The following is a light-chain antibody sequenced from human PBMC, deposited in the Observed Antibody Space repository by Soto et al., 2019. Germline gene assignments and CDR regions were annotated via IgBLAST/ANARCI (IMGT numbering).Light chain of an antibody. CDR1: HTITTW. J-gene: IGKJ1*01. Sequence: DVRVTQSPATLSASVGDRVTITCRASHTITTWMAWYQQKPGKAPKLLVYDASTLQSGVATRFSGSGSGTEFTLIISGLQPEDSATYYCQHYTNTNNPWMFGQGTKVDIK. CDR2: DAS. CDR3: QHYTNTNNPWM. V-gene: IGKV1-5*01.